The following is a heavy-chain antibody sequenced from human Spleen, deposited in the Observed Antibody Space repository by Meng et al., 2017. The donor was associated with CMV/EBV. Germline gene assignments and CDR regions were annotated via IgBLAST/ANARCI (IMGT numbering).Heavy chain of an antibody. CDR2: IYYSGST. J-gene: IGHJ4*02. CDR3: ARNVPGTSAYYD. D-gene: IGHD3-22*01. CDR1: GYSISSTNW. V-gene: IGHV4-28*01. Sequence: LQESGPGLGKPSDTLARTVAVLGYSISSTNWWGWIRQPPGKGLEWIGYIYYSGSTSYNPSLKSRVTMSVDTSKNQFSLNLNSVTAVDTAVYYCARNVPGTSAYYDWGQGTLVTVSS.